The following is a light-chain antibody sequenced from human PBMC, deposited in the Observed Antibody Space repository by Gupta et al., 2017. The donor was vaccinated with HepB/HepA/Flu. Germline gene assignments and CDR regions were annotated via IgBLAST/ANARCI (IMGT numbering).Light chain of an antibody. V-gene: IGLV2-14*01. CDR1: SSDVGGYNY. CDR2: DVN. Sequence: QSALTQPASVSGSPGQSITISCTGASSDVGGYNYVSWYQQHPGKAPKVLICDVNHRPSWVSNRFSGSKSGNTASLTISGLQAEDEADYYCSSYRSGNSVVFGGGTKLTVL. J-gene: IGLJ2*01. CDR3: SSYRSGNSVV.